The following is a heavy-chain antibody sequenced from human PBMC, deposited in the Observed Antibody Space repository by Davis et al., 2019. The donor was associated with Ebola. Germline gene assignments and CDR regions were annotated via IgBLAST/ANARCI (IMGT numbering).Heavy chain of an antibody. J-gene: IGHJ4*02. CDR3: RSAAGDY. V-gene: IGHV3-48*02. Sequence: GGSLRLSCAASGFTFSSYWMSWVRQAPGKGLEWVSYISSSSSTTQYADSVKGRFTISRDNAKNSLYLQMNSLRDEDTAVYYCRSAAGDYWGQGTLVTVSS. D-gene: IGHD6-13*01. CDR2: ISSSSSTT. CDR1: GFTFSSYW.